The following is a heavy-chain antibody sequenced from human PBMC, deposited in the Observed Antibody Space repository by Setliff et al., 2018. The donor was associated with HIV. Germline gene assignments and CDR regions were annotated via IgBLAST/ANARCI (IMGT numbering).Heavy chain of an antibody. Sequence: GESLKISCKDSGYSFSNYWTGWVRQMAGKGLEWMRIIHPGDSDTRYSPSFQGQVTISADKSIRTTYLQWSSLKASDSAMYYCARHPDDRWDDAFDIWGQRTMVAVSS. J-gene: IGHJ3*02. CDR2: IHPGDSDT. D-gene: IGHD1-26*01. CDR1: GYSFSNYW. CDR3: ARHPDDRWDDAFDI. V-gene: IGHV5-51*01.